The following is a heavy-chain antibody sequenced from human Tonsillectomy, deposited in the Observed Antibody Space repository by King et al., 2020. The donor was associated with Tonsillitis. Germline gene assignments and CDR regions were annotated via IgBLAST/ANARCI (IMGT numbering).Heavy chain of an antibody. V-gene: IGHV1-18*01. Sequence: QLVQSGAEVKKPGASVKVSCKASGYTFTSYGISWVRQAPGQGLEWMGWISAYNGNTNYTQKVQGIVTMTTDTSTSTAYMELRSLRSDDTAGYYCARDPPRGYCSSTSCHGRYFDLWGRGTLVTVSS. CDR3: ARDPPRGYCSSTSCHGRYFDL. D-gene: IGHD2-2*01. CDR2: ISAYNGNT. J-gene: IGHJ2*01. CDR1: GYTFTSYG.